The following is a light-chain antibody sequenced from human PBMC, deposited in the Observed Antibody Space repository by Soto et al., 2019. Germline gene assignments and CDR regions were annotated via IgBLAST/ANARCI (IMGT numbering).Light chain of an antibody. V-gene: IGLV2-14*01. Sequence: QSALTQPASVSGSPGQSITISCTGTTSDIGGYNYVSWYQHHPGKAPKLVIYDVNNRPSGISYRFSGSKSGNTASLTISGLQAEDEADYYCASYTRTTTLVFGGGTQLTVL. CDR2: DVN. J-gene: IGLJ7*01. CDR1: TSDIGGYNY. CDR3: ASYTRTTTLV.